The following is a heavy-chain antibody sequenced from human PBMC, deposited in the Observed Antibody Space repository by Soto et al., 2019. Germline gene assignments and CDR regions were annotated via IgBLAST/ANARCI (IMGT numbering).Heavy chain of an antibody. J-gene: IGHJ5*02. CDR2: IYYSGST. CDR3: ATVKGDTAMFISWFDP. Sequence: SETLSLTCTVSGGSISSGDYYWSWIRQPPGKGLEWIGYIYYSGSTYYNPSLKSRVTISVDTSKNQFSLKLSSVTAADTAVYYCATVKGDTAMFISWFDPWGQGTLVTVSS. CDR1: GGSISSGDYY. D-gene: IGHD5-18*01. V-gene: IGHV4-30-4*01.